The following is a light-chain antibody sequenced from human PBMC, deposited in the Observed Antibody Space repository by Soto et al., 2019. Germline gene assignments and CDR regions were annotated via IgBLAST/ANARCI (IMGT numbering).Light chain of an antibody. CDR1: QSVSSSS. V-gene: IGKV3-20*01. CDR3: QQYRTSPYT. CDR2: GAS. J-gene: IGKJ2*01. Sequence: EIVLTQSPGTLSLSPGERATLYCRASQSVSSSSLAWYQQKPGQAPRLLIYGASSRATGIPDRFSGSGSGTDFTLTITRLEPEDFAVYYCQQYRTSPYTFGQGTKLEIK.